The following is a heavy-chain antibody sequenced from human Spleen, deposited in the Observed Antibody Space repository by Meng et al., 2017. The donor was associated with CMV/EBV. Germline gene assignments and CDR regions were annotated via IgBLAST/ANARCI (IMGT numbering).Heavy chain of an antibody. J-gene: IGHJ2*01. CDR1: FTLSTYA. D-gene: IGHD2-15*01. V-gene: IGHV3-30*04. CDR3: ARDYGEVVTATRWYFDL. CDR2: ISYDGSNK. Sequence: FTLSTYAMHWVRQAPGKGLEWVAVISYDGSNKYYAGSVKGRFTISRDNSKNTLYLQMNSLRAEDTAVYYCARDYGEVVTATRWYFDLWGRGTLVTVSS.